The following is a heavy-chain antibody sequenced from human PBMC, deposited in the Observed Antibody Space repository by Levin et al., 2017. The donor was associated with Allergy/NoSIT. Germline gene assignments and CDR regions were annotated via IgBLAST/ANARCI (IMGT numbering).Heavy chain of an antibody. V-gene: IGHV3-30*04. J-gene: IGHJ4*02. CDR2: ISYDGNHE. Sequence: LSLTCAASGFRFNTFALHWVRQAPGKGLQWVAAISYDGNHEHYADSVKGRFIISRDNLKNTLYLQMDNLRADDSAVYFCARDFGDQVMYYLDYWGQGGLVIVAS. CDR3: ARDFGDQVMYYLDY. CDR1: GFRFNTFA. D-gene: IGHD3-10*01.